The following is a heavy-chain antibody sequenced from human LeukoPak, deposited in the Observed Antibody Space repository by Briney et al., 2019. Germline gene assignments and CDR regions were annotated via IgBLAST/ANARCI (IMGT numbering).Heavy chain of an antibody. CDR2: ISYDGSNK. Sequence: PGGSLRLSCAASGFTFSNFAMSWLRQAPGKGLEWVAVISYDGSNKYYADSVKGRFTISRDNSKNTLYLQMNSLRAEDTAVYYCAKCLSQLVSRYYYYGMDVWGQGTTVTVSS. CDR3: AKCLSQLVSRYYYYGMDV. D-gene: IGHD6-13*01. CDR1: GFTFSNFA. J-gene: IGHJ6*02. V-gene: IGHV3-30*18.